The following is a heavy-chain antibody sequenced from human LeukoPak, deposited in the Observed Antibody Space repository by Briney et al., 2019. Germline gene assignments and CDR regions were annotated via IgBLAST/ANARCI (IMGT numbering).Heavy chain of an antibody. CDR3: TTEPYYYDSSGYPGY. D-gene: IGHD3-22*01. V-gene: IGHV3-15*01. CDR2: IKSKTDGGTT. CDR1: GFTFSNAW. J-gene: IGHJ4*02. Sequence: PGGSLGLSCAASGFTFSNAWMSWVRQAPGKGLEWVGRIKSKTDGGTTDYAAPVKGRFTISRDDSKNTLYLQMNSLKTEDTAVYYCTTEPYYYDSSGYPGYWGQGTLVTVSS.